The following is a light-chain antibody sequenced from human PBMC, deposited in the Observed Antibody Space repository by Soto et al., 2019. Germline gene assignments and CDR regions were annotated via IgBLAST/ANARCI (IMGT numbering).Light chain of an antibody. J-gene: IGKJ5*01. CDR1: QSIRSY. CDR2: DAS. CDR3: QQRNVWPPVT. V-gene: IGKV3-11*01. Sequence: IALTQSPATLSLSPGDSATLSCRASQSIRSYLAWYQQKRGQAPRLLIYDASNRATGIPARFSGSGSGTDFSLTISSLEPEDSAVYYCQQRNVWPPVTFGQGTRLEIK.